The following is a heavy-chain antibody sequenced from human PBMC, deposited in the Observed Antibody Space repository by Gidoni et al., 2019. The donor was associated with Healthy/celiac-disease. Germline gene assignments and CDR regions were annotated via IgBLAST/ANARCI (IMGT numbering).Heavy chain of an antibody. CDR3: AKADYGDYESHYYYYGMDV. Sequence: GPLLESGGGLVQPGGFLRLSCSASGSPFCSLYVSWVRQAPGKGPEWVSAIRCSGGSTYYADSVKGRFTISRDNSKNTLYLQMNSLRAEDTAVYYCAKADYGDYESHYYYYGMDVWGQGTTVTVSS. D-gene: IGHD4-17*01. V-gene: IGHV3-23*01. J-gene: IGHJ6*02. CDR1: GSPFCSLY. CDR2: IRCSGGST.